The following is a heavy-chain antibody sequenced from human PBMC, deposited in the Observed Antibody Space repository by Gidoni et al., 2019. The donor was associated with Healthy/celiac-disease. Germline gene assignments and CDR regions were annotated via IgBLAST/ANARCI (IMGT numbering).Heavy chain of an antibody. V-gene: IGHV3-9*01. D-gene: IGHD3-9*01. Sequence: EVQLVESGGGLVQPGRSLRLSCAASGFTFDDYAMHWVRQAPGKGLEWVSGISWNSGSIGYADSVKGRFTISRDNAKNSLYLQMNSLRAEDTALYYCAKDIGVRYFDWLWYDYWGQGTLVTVSS. CDR2: ISWNSGSI. CDR1: GFTFDDYA. J-gene: IGHJ4*02. CDR3: AKDIGVRYFDWLWYDY.